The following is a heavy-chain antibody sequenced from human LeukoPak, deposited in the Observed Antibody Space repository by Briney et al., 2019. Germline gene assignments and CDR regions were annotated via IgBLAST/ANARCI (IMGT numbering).Heavy chain of an antibody. CDR3: ARSYYEYYYDSSGYYRPYFDY. Sequence: GGSLILSCAGSGFSFSSYGMHWVRQAPGKGLEWMAFIRSDESNKYYADSVKGRFTISRDNSKNTLYLQMNSLRAEDTAVYYCARSYYEYYYDSSGYYRPYFDYWGQGTLVTVSS. J-gene: IGHJ4*02. V-gene: IGHV3-30*02. CDR1: GFSFSSYG. D-gene: IGHD3-22*01. CDR2: IRSDESNK.